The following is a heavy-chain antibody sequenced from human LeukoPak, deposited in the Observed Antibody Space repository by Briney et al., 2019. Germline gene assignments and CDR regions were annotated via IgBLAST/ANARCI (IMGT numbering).Heavy chain of an antibody. CDR1: GGSLRGHY. V-gene: IGHV4-34*01. J-gene: IGHJ6*03. CDR2: INHSGST. CDR3: ARESDPITGYFYYYMDV. D-gene: IGHD3-10*01. Sequence: SETLSLTCGVYGGSLRGHYWSWIRQPPGKGLEWVGEINHSGSTNYNPSFWGRVTISADTSKNQFFLKLNSVTAADTAVYYCARESDPITGYFYYYMDVWGRGTTVTVSS.